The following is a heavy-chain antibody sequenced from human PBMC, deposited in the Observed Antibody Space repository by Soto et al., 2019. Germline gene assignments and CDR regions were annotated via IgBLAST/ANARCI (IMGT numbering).Heavy chain of an antibody. CDR2: ISGSGGST. V-gene: IGHV3-23*01. D-gene: IGHD1-1*01. J-gene: IGHJ6*03. CDR3: GRGASRTYFHLEYYHYYYMDV. Sequence: EVQLLESGGGLVQPGGSLRLSCAASEFTFKNYAMSWVRQAPGKGLEWVSAISGSGGSTYSADSVKGRFTISRDNSKNTVYLQMNSLSVDDTATYYCGRGASRTYFHLEYYHYYYMDVWGKGTTVTVSS. CDR1: EFTFKNYA.